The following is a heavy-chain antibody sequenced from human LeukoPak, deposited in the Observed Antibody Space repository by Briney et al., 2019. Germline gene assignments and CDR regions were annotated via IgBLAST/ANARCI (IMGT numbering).Heavy chain of an antibody. D-gene: IGHD1/OR15-1a*01. J-gene: IGHJ4*02. CDR1: GYTFTSYY. CDR2: INPSGGST. V-gene: IGHV1-46*01. CDR3: ASLALEQPYDY. Sequence: GASAKVSCKASGYTFTSYYMHWVRHAPRQGLEWMGIINPSGGSTSYAQKFQGRVTMTRDMSTSTVYMELSSLRSEDTAVYYCASLALEQPYDYWGQGTLVTVSS.